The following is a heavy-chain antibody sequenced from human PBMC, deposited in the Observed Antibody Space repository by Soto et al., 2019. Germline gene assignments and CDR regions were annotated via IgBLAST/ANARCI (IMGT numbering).Heavy chain of an antibody. CDR1: GYTFTSYY. D-gene: IGHD6-13*01. Sequence: ASVKVSCKASGYTFTSYYMHWVRQAPGQGLEWMGIINPSGGSTSYAQKFQGRVTMTRDTSTSTVYMELSSLRSEDTAVYYCARDGQDNEGIAAAGPLGYYYGMDVWGQGTTVTVSS. V-gene: IGHV1-46*01. CDR2: INPSGGST. J-gene: IGHJ6*02. CDR3: ARDGQDNEGIAAAGPLGYYYGMDV.